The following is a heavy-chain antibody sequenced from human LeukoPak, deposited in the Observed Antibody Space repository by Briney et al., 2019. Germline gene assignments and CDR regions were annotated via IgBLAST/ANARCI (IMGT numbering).Heavy chain of an antibody. D-gene: IGHD3-10*01. CDR2: IYYSGST. Sequence: SETLSLTCTVSGGSISSSSYYWGWIRQPPGKGLEWIGSIYYSGSTYYNPSLKSRVTISVDTSKNQFSLKLSSVTAADTAVYYCARLRITMVRGVTSSGLSFDYWGQGTLVTVSS. J-gene: IGHJ4*02. V-gene: IGHV4-39*01. CDR3: ARLRITMVRGVTSSGLSFDY. CDR1: GGSISSSSYY.